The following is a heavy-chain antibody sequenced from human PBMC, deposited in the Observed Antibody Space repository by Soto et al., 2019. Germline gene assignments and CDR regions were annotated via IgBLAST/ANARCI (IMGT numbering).Heavy chain of an antibody. J-gene: IGHJ5*02. V-gene: IGHV3-23*01. CDR1: GFPFSSYA. CDR3: AKDLREQQLVPGWFDP. D-gene: IGHD6-13*01. Sequence: SLRLSCAASGFPFSSYAMSWVRQAPGKGLEWVSAISGSGGSTYYADSVKGRFTISRDNSKNTLYLQMNSLRAEDTAVYYCAKDLREQQLVPGWFDPWGQGXLVTVSS. CDR2: ISGSGGST.